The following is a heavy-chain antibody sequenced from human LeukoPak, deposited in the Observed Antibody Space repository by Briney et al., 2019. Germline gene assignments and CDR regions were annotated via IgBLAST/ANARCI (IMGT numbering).Heavy chain of an antibody. CDR3: TTGPNKWELYFDY. J-gene: IGHJ4*02. CDR2: MNPNSGNT. V-gene: IGHV1-8*01. CDR1: GYTVSRYD. Sequence: ASVKVSCTASGYTVSRYDINWGRQATGHGLGWLGGMNPNSGNTGYAQKFQGRVTMTRNTSISTAYMELSSLRSEDTAVYYCTTGPNKWELYFDYWGQGTLVTVSS. D-gene: IGHD1-26*01.